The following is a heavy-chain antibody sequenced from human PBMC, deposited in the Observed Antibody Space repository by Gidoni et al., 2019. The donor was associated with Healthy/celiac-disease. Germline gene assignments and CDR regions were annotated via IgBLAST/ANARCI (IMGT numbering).Heavy chain of an antibody. CDR3: ARHVGGLGQQLVNWFDP. V-gene: IGHV4-59*08. Sequence: QVQLQESGPGLVKPSETLSPPCTASRGPISTYYLSWIRQPPGKGLEWIGYSFYRGGTNYHPSLKRRVTLSVDTSKNPFALKLSPLAAADAAVYYCARHVGGLGQQLVNWFDPWGQGTPVTVSS. CDR2: SFYRGGT. CDR1: RGPISTYY. J-gene: IGHJ5*02. D-gene: IGHD6-13*01.